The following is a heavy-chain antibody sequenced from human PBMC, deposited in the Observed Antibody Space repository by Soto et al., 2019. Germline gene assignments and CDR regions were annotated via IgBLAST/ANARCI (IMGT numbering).Heavy chain of an antibody. J-gene: IGHJ6*03. CDR1: GFTFSSYG. D-gene: IGHD3-10*01. CDR3: ARDSSRFPPTDYYMDV. CDR2: IWYDGSNK. Sequence: GGSLRLSCAASGFTFSSYGMHWVRQAPGKGLEWVAVIWYDGSNKYYADSVKGRFTISRDNSKNTLYLQMNSLRAEDTAVYYCARDSSRFPPTDYYMDVWGKGTTVTVSS. V-gene: IGHV3-33*01.